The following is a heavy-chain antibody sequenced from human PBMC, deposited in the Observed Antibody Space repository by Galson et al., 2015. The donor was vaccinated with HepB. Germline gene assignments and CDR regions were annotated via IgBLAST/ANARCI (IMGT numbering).Heavy chain of an antibody. D-gene: IGHD4-17*01. CDR1: GYTFTNYY. J-gene: IGHJ4*02. CDR3: ARDLWGQYGDPPGY. CDR2: INPSGGGA. Sequence: SVKVSCKASGYTFTNYYIHWVRQAPGQGLEWMGIINPSGGGASYSQKFQDRVTLTRDTSTSTVYMDLSSLRSEDTAVFYCARDLWGQYGDPPGYWGQGTLVTVSS. V-gene: IGHV1-46*01.